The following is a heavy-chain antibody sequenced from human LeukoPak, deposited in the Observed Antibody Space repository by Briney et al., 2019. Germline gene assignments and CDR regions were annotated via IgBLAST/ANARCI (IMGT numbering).Heavy chain of an antibody. CDR3: ARGRSSGWYVTYYYYMDV. D-gene: IGHD6-19*01. V-gene: IGHV4-34*01. J-gene: IGHJ6*03. CDR1: GGSFSGYY. CDR2: INHSGST. Sequence: SETLSLTCAVYGGSFSGYYWSWIRQPPGKGLEWIGEINHSGSTNYNPSLKSRVTISVDTSKNQFSLKLSSVTAADTAVYYCARGRSSGWYVTYYYYMDVWGKGTTVTISS.